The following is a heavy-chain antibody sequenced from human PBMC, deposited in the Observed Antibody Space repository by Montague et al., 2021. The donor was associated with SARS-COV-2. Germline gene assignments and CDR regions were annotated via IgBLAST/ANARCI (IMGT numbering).Heavy chain of an antibody. CDR3: AKDLNSAVAGPTMGH. CDR1: GFSVDNSD. D-gene: IGHD6-19*01. CDR2: FSWKGHSI. Sequence: SLRLSCAASGFSVDNSDMHWVRQAPGKGLEWVSGFSWKGHSIGYXXSLEVRFTISRDSGKNSLYLQMNSLTVEDTALYYCAKDLNSAVAGPTMGHWGQGTLVTVSS. J-gene: IGHJ4*02. V-gene: IGHV3-9*01.